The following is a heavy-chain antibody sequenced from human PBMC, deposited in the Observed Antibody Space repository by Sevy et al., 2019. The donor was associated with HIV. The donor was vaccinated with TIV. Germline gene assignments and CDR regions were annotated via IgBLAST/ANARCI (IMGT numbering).Heavy chain of an antibody. CDR1: GFTFSSYW. CDR2: INSDGSST. J-gene: IGHJ5*02. D-gene: IGHD3-16*02. V-gene: IGHV3-74*01. CDR3: ARLNMITFGGVIMQSWFDP. Sequence: GGSLRLSCAASGFTFSSYWMHWVRQAPGKGLVWVSRINSDGSSTSYADSVKGRFTISRDNAKNTLYLQMNSLRAEDTAVYYCARLNMITFGGVIMQSWFDPWGQGTLVTVSS.